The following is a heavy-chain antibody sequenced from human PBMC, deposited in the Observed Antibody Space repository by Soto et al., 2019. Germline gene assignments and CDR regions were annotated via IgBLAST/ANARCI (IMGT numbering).Heavy chain of an antibody. D-gene: IGHD5-12*01. CDR2: IYYSGST. Sequence: SETLSLTCTVSGGSISSSSYYWGWFRQPPGKGLEWIGSIYYSGSTYYNPSLKSRVTISVDTSKNQFSLKLSSVTAADTAVYYCARRNIVATMNAFDIWGQGTMVT. CDR1: GGSISSSSYY. CDR3: ARRNIVATMNAFDI. J-gene: IGHJ3*02. V-gene: IGHV4-39*01.